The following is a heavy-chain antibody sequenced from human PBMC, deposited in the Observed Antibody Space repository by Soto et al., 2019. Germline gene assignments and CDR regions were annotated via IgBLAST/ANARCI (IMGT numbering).Heavy chain of an antibody. Sequence: QVQLQESGPGLVKPSETLSLTCTVSGGSISNYYWTWIRQPPGKGLEWIAYIYYSGSTDYNPSLRSRVTISVDTSKNQFSLKLSSVTAADTAVSYCARGRSGYSLIFDYWGQGTLVTVSS. J-gene: IGHJ4*02. CDR2: IYYSGST. D-gene: IGHD5-12*01. V-gene: IGHV4-59*01. CDR3: ARGRSGYSLIFDY. CDR1: GGSISNYY.